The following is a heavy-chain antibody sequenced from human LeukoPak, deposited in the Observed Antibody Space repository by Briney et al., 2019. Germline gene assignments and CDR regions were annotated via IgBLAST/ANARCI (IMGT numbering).Heavy chain of an antibody. CDR2: INTSIVNA. D-gene: IGHD6-13*01. Sequence: ASVNVSRTASVVTFRSDVITWVRQAPGQGLEWRGWINTSIVNATYAQGFTGRFVFSLDTSRSTAYLQSSSLIAPHTAVYYCARDQYSTSWFVKSLYYHYYMDVWGKGTTVTVSS. J-gene: IGHJ6*03. CDR1: VVTFRSDV. V-gene: IGHV7-4-1*02. CDR3: ARDQYSTSWFVKSLYYHYYMDV.